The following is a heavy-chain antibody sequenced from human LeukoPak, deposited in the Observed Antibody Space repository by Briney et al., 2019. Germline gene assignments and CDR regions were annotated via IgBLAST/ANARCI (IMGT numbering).Heavy chain of an antibody. CDR2: INHRGST. V-gene: IGHV4-34*01. CDR3: AKSLYGSGSYYNWFDP. CDR1: GGSFSNYY. D-gene: IGHD3-10*01. Sequence: PSETLSLTCAVYGGSFSNYYWSWIRQSPGKGLEWIGEINHRGSTNYNPSLKRRVTISLDTSKNQFSLKLSSVTAADTAVYYCAKSLYGSGSYYNWFDPWGQGTLVTVSS. J-gene: IGHJ5*02.